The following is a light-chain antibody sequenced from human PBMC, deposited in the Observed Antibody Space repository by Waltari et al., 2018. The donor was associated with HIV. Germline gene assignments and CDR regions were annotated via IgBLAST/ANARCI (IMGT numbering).Light chain of an antibody. CDR3: CSYAGSSTFGV. J-gene: IGLJ3*02. CDR1: SSDVGSYNL. V-gene: IGLV2-23*02. Sequence: QSALTQPASVSGSPGQSITISCTGTSSDVGSYNLVSWYHQPPGKAPKLMIYEVSKRPSGVSNRFSGSKSGNTASLTISGLQAEDEADYYCCSYAGSSTFGVFGGGTKLTVL. CDR2: EVS.